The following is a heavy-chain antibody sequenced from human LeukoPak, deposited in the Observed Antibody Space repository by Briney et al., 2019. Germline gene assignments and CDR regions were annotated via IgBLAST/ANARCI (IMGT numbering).Heavy chain of an antibody. J-gene: IGHJ5*02. V-gene: IGHV3-74*01. CDR3: ARDLGQYYDTSDNWFDP. Sequence: GRSLRLSCAASGFTFSSYGMSWVRQAPGKGLVWVSRINSDGINTSYADSVKGRFTISRDNAKNTLNLQMNSLRAEDTAVYYCARDLGQYYDTSDNWFDPWGQGTLVTVSS. D-gene: IGHD3-22*01. CDR2: INSDGINT. CDR1: GFTFSSYG.